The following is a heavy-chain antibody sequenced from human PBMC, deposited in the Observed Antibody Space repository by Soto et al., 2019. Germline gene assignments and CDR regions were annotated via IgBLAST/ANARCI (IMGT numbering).Heavy chain of an antibody. Sequence: QVQLQESGPGLVKPSQTLSLTCTVSGGSISSGGYYWSWIRQHPGKGLEWIGYIYYSGSTYYNPSLKSRVTISVDTSKNQFSLKLSSVTAADTAVYYCARGGDVWGSYRYRTRFDPWGQGTLVTVSS. CDR1: GGSISSGGYY. CDR3: ARGGDVWGSYRYRTRFDP. CDR2: IYYSGST. D-gene: IGHD3-16*02. V-gene: IGHV4-31*03. J-gene: IGHJ5*02.